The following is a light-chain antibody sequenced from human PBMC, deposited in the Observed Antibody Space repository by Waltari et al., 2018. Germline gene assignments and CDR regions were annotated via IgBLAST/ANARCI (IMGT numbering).Light chain of an antibody. CDR3: QTWGTPNWV. V-gene: IGLV4-69*01. J-gene: IGLJ3*02. CDR1: SGHSSYA. Sequence: QLVLTQSPSASASLGASVKLTCTLSSGHSSYAIAWHQQQPEKGPRYLMKLNSDGSHSKGDGIPYRVSGSSSGAGRYLTISSRQSEDEADYYCQTWGTPNWVFGGGTKLTVL. CDR2: LNSDGSH.